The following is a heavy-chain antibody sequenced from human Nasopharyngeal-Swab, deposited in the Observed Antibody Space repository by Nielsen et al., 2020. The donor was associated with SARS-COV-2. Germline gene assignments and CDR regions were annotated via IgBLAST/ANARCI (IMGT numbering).Heavy chain of an antibody. Sequence: SETLSLTCAVYGGSFSGYYWSWIRQPPGKGLEWIGEINHSGSTNYNPSLKSRVTISVDTSKNQFSLKLSSVTAADTAVYYCAGGHYGSGSYRDYWGQGTLVTVSS. J-gene: IGHJ4*02. D-gene: IGHD3-10*01. CDR1: GGSFSGYY. CDR3: AGGHYGSGSYRDY. V-gene: IGHV4-34*01. CDR2: INHSGST.